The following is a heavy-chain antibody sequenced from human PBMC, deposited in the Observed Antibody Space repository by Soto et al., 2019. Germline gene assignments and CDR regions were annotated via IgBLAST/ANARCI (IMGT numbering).Heavy chain of an antibody. D-gene: IGHD6-13*01. J-gene: IGHJ4*02. CDR2: IYYSGST. V-gene: IGHV4-31*03. CDR3: ARGGIAAAAPPDY. CDR1: GGSISSGGYY. Sequence: QVQLQESGPGLVKPSQTLSLTCTVSGGSISSGGYYWSWIRQHPGKGLEWIGYIYYSGSTYYNPSLQIRVTISVATSKNQFSLKLSSVTAADTAVYYCARGGIAAAAPPDYWGQGTLVTVSS.